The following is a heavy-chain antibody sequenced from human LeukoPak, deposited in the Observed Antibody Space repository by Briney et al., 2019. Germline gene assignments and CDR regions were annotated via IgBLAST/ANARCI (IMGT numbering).Heavy chain of an antibody. CDR2: FDPEDGET. CDR1: GGTFSSYA. Sequence: ASVKVSCKASGGTFSSYAISWVRQAPGKGLEWMGGFDPEDGETIYAQKFQGRVTMTEDTSTDTAYMELSSLRSEDTAVYYCATENIVVVPAAIFRGNWFDPWGQGTLVTVSS. D-gene: IGHD2-2*02. CDR3: ATENIVVVPAAIFRGNWFDP. V-gene: IGHV1-24*01. J-gene: IGHJ5*02.